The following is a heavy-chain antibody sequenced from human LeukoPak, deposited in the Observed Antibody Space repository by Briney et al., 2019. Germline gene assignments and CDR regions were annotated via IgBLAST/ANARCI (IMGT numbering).Heavy chain of an antibody. CDR1: GFTVSSNS. D-gene: IGHD3-16*01. CDR2: IYSAGST. V-gene: IGHV3-53*01. Sequence: PGGSLRLSCTVSGFTVSSNSMSWVRQAPGKGLEWVSFIYSAGSTHYLDSVKGRFTISIDNSKNTLYLQMNSLRAEDTAVYYCARRAGAYTHPYDYWGQGTLVTVSS. J-gene: IGHJ4*02. CDR3: ARRAGAYTHPYDY.